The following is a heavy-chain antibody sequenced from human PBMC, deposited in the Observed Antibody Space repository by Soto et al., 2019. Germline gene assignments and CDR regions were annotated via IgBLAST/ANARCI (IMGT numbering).Heavy chain of an antibody. D-gene: IGHD3-9*01. Sequence: QLLESGGGLVQPGGSLRLSCAASGFTFSIYSMNWVRQAPGKGLEWVSLISGSGGSTHYGDSVEGRFTISRDHSKNTLYLEMDSLRAEDTAVYYCAKVVKYDVLTGYYKGPDYYGMDVWGQGTTVTVSS. CDR3: AKVVKYDVLTGYYKGPDYYGMDV. V-gene: IGHV3-23*01. CDR1: GFTFSIYS. J-gene: IGHJ6*02. CDR2: ISGSGGST.